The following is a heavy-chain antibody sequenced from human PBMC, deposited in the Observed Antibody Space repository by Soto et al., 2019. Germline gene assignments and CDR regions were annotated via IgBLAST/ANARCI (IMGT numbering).Heavy chain of an antibody. Sequence: NRSETLSLTCTVSGGSISSGGYYWSWIRQHPGKGLEWIGYIYYSGSTYYNPSLKSRVTISVDTSKNQFSLKLSSVTAADTAVYYCARTMIVVRFDPWGQGTLVTVSS. CDR2: IYYSGST. J-gene: IGHJ5*02. CDR3: ARTMIVVRFDP. CDR1: GGSISSGGYY. D-gene: IGHD3-22*01. V-gene: IGHV4-31*03.